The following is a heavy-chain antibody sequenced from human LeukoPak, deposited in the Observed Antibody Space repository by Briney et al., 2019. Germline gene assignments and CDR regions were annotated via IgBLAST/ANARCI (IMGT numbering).Heavy chain of an antibody. CDR3: ASAYDDSSSWQRPQVGATRNFDY. Sequence: PSETLSLTCAVYGGSFSGYYWSWIRQPPGKGLEWIGEINHSGSTNYNPSLKSRVTISVDTSKNQFSLKLSSVTAADTAVYYCASAYDDSSSWQRPQVGATRNFDYWGQGTLVTVSS. D-gene: IGHD6-13*01. V-gene: IGHV4-34*01. J-gene: IGHJ4*02. CDR2: INHSGST. CDR1: GGSFSGYY.